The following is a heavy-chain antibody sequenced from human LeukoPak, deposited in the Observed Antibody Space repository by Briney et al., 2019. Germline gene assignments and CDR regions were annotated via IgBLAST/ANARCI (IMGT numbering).Heavy chain of an antibody. CDR3: ARGRVLIGY. J-gene: IGHJ4*02. Sequence: SETLSLTCTVSGGSMTSYFWSWIRQPPGKGLEWIGSIYYSGSTYYNPSLKSRVTISVDTSKNQFSLKLSSVTAADTAVYYCARGRVLIGYWGQGTLVTVSS. D-gene: IGHD3-3*01. V-gene: IGHV4-59*05. CDR1: GGSMTSYF. CDR2: IYYSGST.